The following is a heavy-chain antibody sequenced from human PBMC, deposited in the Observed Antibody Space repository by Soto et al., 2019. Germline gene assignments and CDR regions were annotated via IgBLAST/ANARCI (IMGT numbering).Heavy chain of an antibody. V-gene: IGHV1-69*13. J-gene: IGHJ4*02. Sequence: SVKVSCKASGGTFSSYAISWVRQAPGQGLEWMGGIIPIFGTANYAQKFQGRVTITADESTSTAYMELSSLRSDDTAVFYCARKVRDYNFDYWGQGTLVTVSS. D-gene: IGHD3-16*01. CDR1: GGTFSSYA. CDR3: ARKVRDYNFDY. CDR2: IIPIFGTA.